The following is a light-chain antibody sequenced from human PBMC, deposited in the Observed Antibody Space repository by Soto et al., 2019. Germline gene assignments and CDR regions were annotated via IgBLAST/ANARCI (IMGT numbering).Light chain of an antibody. CDR2: AAS. CDR1: QSIGNY. CDR3: QQSYSTPRT. Sequence: DIPMTQSPSSLSASVGDRVTITCRASQSIGNYLNWYQQKPGKAPKLLIYAASSLQSGVPSRYSGSGSGTDFTLTISRLQPEDFATYYCQQSYSTPRTFGQGTKVEIK. V-gene: IGKV1-39*01. J-gene: IGKJ1*01.